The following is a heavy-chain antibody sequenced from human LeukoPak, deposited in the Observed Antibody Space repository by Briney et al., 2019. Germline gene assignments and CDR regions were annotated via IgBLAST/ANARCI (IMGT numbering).Heavy chain of an antibody. V-gene: IGHV3-48*02. CDR3: ASGRGQVGATDF. CDR2: ISSSSSVM. CDR1: EFTFSTYS. D-gene: IGHD1-26*01. J-gene: IGHJ4*02. Sequence: GGSLRPSCAASEFTFSTYSMNWVRQAPGKGLEWISYISSSSSVMYYADSVKGRFTISRDNAKNSLYLQMHSLRDEDTAVYYCASGRGQVGATDFWGQGTLVTVSS.